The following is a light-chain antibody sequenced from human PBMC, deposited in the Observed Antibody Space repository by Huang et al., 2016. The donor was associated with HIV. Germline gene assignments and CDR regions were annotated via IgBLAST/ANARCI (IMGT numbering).Light chain of an antibody. CDR3: QQSFSVPRT. CDR2: TVS. CDR1: QNITKS. Sequence: DIQMTQSPPSLSESVGDRVTFTCRADQNITKSLNWYQQKSGKAPKLLIYTVSTLESGVPSRFSGSGSVSRFTLNIGNLQPEDFATYYCQQSFSVPRTFG. J-gene: IGKJ1*01. V-gene: IGKV1-39*01.